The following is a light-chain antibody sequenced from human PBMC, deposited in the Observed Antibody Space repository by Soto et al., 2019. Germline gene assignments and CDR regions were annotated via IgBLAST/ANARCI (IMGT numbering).Light chain of an antibody. CDR2: AAS. J-gene: IGKJ1*01. CDR1: QDNTNY. CDR3: QKYNSAPRT. Sequence: DIQMTQSPSSLSASVGDRVTITCRASQDNTNYLAWYQQKPGKAPKLLIYAASTLQSGVPSRFSGSGSGTAFTLTISSLQPEDAATYYCQKYNSAPRTFGQGTKVDIK. V-gene: IGKV1-27*01.